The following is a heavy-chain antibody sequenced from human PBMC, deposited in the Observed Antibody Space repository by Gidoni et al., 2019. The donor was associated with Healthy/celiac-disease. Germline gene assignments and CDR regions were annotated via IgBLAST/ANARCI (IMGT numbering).Heavy chain of an antibody. CDR2: ISSNGGST. CDR3: VRKSSSWGYDAFDI. CDR1: GFDFSSYA. V-gene: IGHV3-64D*08. Sequence: EVQPVESGGGLFQPGWSLRSPCSASGFDFSSYAMHWVRQAPGKGLEYVSAISSNGGSTYYADSVKGRFTISRDNSKNTLYLQMSSLRAEDTAVYYCVRKSSSWGYDAFDIWGQGKMVTVSS. D-gene: IGHD6-13*01. J-gene: IGHJ3*02.